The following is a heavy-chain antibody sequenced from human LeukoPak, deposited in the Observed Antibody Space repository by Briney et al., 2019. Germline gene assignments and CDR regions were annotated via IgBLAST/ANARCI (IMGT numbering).Heavy chain of an antibody. J-gene: IGHJ4*02. CDR2: ISSSSSHI. CDR3: ARGGYYFDY. CDR1: GFTSSDYY. D-gene: IGHD3-16*01. V-gene: IGHV3-11*06. Sequence: NPGGSLGLSCAVSGFTSSDYYMSWIRQAPGKGLEWVSSISSSSSHIYYADSVKGRFTISRDNAKNSLYLQMNSLRAEDTAVYYCARGGYYFDYWGQGTLVTVSS.